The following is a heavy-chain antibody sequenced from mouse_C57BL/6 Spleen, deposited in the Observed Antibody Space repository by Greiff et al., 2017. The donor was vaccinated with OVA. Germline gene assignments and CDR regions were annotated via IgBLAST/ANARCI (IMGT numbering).Heavy chain of an antibody. CDR1: GYTFTSYW. J-gene: IGHJ2*01. CDR3: ARYDYDGGFDY. Sequence: QVQLKQPGAELVKPGASVKLSCKASGYTFTSYWMHWVKQRPGQGLEWIGMIHPNSGSTNYNEKFKSKATLTVDKSSSTAYMQLSSLTSEDSAVYYCARYDYDGGFDYWGQGTTLTVSS. CDR2: IHPNSGST. V-gene: IGHV1-64*01. D-gene: IGHD2-4*01.